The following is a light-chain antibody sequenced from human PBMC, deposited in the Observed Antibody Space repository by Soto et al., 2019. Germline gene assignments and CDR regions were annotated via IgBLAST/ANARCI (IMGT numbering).Light chain of an antibody. CDR3: PQNASSPPT. J-gene: IGKJ4*01. Sequence: EIVLTQSPGTLSLSPGERATLSCRASQSVDNNYLAWYQQKPGQAPRLLIYRTFNRATGFPDRFSGSGSGTGFHLTSGRLEPEGFAVYYCPQNASSPPTFGGGTKVEI. V-gene: IGKV3-20*01. CDR2: RTF. CDR1: QSVDNNY.